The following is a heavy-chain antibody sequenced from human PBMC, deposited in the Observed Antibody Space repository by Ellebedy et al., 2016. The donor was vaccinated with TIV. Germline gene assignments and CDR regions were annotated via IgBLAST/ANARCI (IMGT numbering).Heavy chain of an antibody. CDR1: GDPMTTHF. CDR3: ARRVREGSEYFDY. J-gene: IGHJ4*01. D-gene: IGHD3-10*01. CDR2: VDLGWNT. Sequence: MPSETLSLTCTVSGDPMTTHFWSWPRQRPGKGQEYSGYVDLGWNTVYNPSLKSRVTRSLDTSKYQFSLQLTSMTAADTAVYFCARRVREGSEYFDYWGRGILVTVSS. V-gene: IGHV4-59*11.